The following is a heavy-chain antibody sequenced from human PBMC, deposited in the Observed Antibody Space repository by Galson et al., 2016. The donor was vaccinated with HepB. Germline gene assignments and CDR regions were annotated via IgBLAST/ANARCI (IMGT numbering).Heavy chain of an antibody. Sequence: SLRLSCAASRFTFSSHWMTWVRLAPGKRLEWVAKITEDGSEKYYVDSVKGRFTISRDNAKNSLYLQMNSLRVEDTAIYYCARITFFYYGMDIWGQGTTVTVSS. CDR2: ITEDGSEK. D-gene: IGHD3-16*01. V-gene: IGHV3-7*01. CDR3: ARITFFYYGMDI. J-gene: IGHJ6*01. CDR1: RFTFSSHW.